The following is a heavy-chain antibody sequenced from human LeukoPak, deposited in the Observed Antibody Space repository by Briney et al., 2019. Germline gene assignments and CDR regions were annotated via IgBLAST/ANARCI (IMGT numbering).Heavy chain of an antibody. CDR2: ISGSGGST. CDR3: AKEDYDFWSGYYTTSYY. V-gene: IGHV3-23*01. J-gene: IGHJ4*02. CDR1: GFTFSSYA. Sequence: PGGSLRLSCAASGFTFSSYAMSWVRQAPGKGLEWVSAISGSGGSTYYADSVKGRFTISRDNSKNTLYLQMNSLRAEDTAVYYCAKEDYDFWSGYYTTSYYWGQGTLVTVSS. D-gene: IGHD3-3*01.